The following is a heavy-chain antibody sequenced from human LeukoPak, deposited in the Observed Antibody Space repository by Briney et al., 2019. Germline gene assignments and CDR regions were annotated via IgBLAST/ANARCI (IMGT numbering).Heavy chain of an antibody. V-gene: IGHV3-7*04. J-gene: IGHJ4*02. CDR2: IKHDGSDK. CDR1: GFNFSSYW. CDR3: ARSQSLGY. Sequence: GGSLRLSCAASGFNFSSYWMSWVRQAPGKGLEWVANIKHDGSDKYYVDSVKGRFTISRDNAENSLYLQMNSLRAEDTAMYYCARSQSLGYWGQGTLVTVSS.